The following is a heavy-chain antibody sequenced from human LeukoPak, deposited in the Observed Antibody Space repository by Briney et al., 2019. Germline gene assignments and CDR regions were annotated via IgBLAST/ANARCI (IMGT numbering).Heavy chain of an antibody. D-gene: IGHD3-22*01. Sequence: GGSLRLSCAASGFTFSSYSMNWVRQAPGKGLEWVSAITGSGAYTNYADSVKGRFTISRDNSKNTIYLQMNSLRAEDTAIYYCAKRSSTSSGYFDFWGRGTLVTVSS. CDR1: GFTFSSYS. J-gene: IGHJ4*02. CDR3: AKRSSTSSGYFDF. CDR2: ITGSGAYT. V-gene: IGHV3-23*01.